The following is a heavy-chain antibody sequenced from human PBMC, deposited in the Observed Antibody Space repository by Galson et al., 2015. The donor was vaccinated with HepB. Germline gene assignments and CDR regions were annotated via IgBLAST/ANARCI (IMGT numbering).Heavy chain of an antibody. CDR2: INPNSGGT. CDR1: GSTFTGYY. CDR3: ARDTVTRRYYYYYYGMDV. D-gene: IGHD4-17*01. V-gene: IGHV1-2*02. Sequence: SVTVSCKASGSTFTGYYMHWVRQAPGQGLEWMGWINPNSGGTNYAQKFQGRVTMTRDTSISTAYMELSRLRSDDTAVYYCARDTVTRRYYYYYYGMDVWGQGTTVTVSS. J-gene: IGHJ6*02.